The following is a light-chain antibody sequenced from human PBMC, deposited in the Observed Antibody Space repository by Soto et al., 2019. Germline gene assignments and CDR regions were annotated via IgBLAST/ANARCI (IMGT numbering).Light chain of an antibody. CDR2: DAS. Sequence: EIVLTQSPVTLSLSPGERATLSCRASQSISYYLAWYQQKPGQAPRLLIYDASSRATDVPARFSGSGSGTDFTLSICSLEREDFAVYYCQQRYNWQYTFGQGTRLEI. J-gene: IGKJ2*01. CDR3: QQRYNWQYT. CDR1: QSISYY. V-gene: IGKV3-11*01.